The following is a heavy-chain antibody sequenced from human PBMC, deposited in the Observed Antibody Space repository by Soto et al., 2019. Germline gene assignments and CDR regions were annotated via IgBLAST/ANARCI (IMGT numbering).Heavy chain of an antibody. V-gene: IGHV3-21*01. Sequence: GGSLRLSCAASGFTFSSYSMNWVRQAPGKGLEWVSSISSSSSYIYYADSVKGRFTISRDNAKNSLYLQMNSLRAEDTAVYYCARDPLGGSGTLFDYWGQGTLVTVSS. CDR1: GFTFSSYS. CDR3: ARDPLGGSGTLFDY. D-gene: IGHD3-10*01. J-gene: IGHJ4*02. CDR2: ISSSSSYI.